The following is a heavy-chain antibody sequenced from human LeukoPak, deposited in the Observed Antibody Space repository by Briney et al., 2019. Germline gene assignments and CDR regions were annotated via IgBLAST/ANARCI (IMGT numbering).Heavy chain of an antibody. CDR1: GFTFSSYA. D-gene: IGHD2-15*01. CDR2: ISGSGGST. V-gene: IGHV3-23*01. J-gene: IGHJ4*02. Sequence: PGGSLRLSCAASGFTFSSYAMSWVRQAPGKGLEWVSGISGSGGSTWYADSVKGRFTISRDNSKNTLYLQMNSLRAEDTAVYYCAKEGYCSGDSCHRYDYWGQGTLVTVSS. CDR3: AKEGYCSGDSCHRYDY.